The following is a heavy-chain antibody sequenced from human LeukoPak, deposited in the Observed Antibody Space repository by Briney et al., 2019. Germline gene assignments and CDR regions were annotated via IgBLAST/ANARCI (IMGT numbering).Heavy chain of an antibody. CDR2: IYYSGST. Sequence: SETLSLTCTVSGGSISSYYWSWIRQPPGKGLEWIGTIYYSGSTYYNPSLTSRVTISVDTSKNQFSLKLSSVTAADTAVYYCAREAAAGNYYYYYMDVWGKGTTVTVSS. J-gene: IGHJ6*03. D-gene: IGHD6-13*01. V-gene: IGHV4-59*01. CDR3: AREAAAGNYYYYYMDV. CDR1: GGSISSYY.